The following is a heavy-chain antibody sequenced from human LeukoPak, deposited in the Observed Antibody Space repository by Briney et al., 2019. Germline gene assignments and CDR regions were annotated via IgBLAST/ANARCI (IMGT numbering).Heavy chain of an antibody. CDR3: ARVKSGSFLFDD. V-gene: IGHV4-4*07. CDR2: ISPSGST. CDR1: DVSISSYY. D-gene: IGHD1-26*01. J-gene: IGHJ4*02. Sequence: SETLSLTCTVSDVSISSYYWRWLGQPAGQGLEWIGRISPSGSTYSNLSVERRVTLSVDMSKNKFSLKLRYVTAADTVVYYWARVKSGSFLFDDWGQGTLVTV.